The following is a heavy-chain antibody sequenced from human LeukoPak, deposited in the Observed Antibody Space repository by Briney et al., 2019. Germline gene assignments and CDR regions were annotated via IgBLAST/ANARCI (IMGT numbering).Heavy chain of an antibody. D-gene: IGHD4-17*01. CDR1: GDSVSTSTYY. CDR2: ICLAGST. J-gene: IGHJ4*02. V-gene: IGHV4-61*01. CDR3: VRVSSDYASR. Sequence: SETLSLTCTVSGDSVSTSTYYWTWIRQSPGKGLEYIGYICLAGSTNYNPSLKSRVTISVDTSKNQFSLHLSSVTTADTAVYYCVRVSSDYASRWGQGILVTVSS.